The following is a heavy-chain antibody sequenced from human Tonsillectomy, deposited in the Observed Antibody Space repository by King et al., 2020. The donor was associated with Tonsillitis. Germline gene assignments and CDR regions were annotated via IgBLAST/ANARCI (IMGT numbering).Heavy chain of an antibody. V-gene: IGHV3-7*01. CDR3: GRDSRPALSGSWYDAFDI. CDR1: GFTFSTYW. Sequence: VQLVESGGGLVQPGGSLRLSCAASGFTFSTYWLTWVRQAPGKGLEWVANIKKDGSETYYVDSVKGRFTVSRDNAKNSLYLKMNSLRAEDTAVYYCGRDSRPALSGSWYDAFDIWGQGTMVTVSS. D-gene: IGHD2-15*01. J-gene: IGHJ3*02. CDR2: IKKDGSET.